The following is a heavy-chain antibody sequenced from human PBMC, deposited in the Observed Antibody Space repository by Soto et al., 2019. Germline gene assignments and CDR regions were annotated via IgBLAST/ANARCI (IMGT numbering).Heavy chain of an antibody. CDR2: IYHSGST. CDR3: ARTYYYDSSGHTAAYYFDY. Sequence: PSETLSLTCAVSGGSISSGGYSWSWIRQPPGKGLEWIGSIYHSGSTYYNPSLKSRVTISVDRSKNQFSLKLSSVTAADTAVYYCARTYYYDSSGHTAAYYFDYWAQGTLVTVSS. V-gene: IGHV4-30-2*01. J-gene: IGHJ4*02. D-gene: IGHD3-22*01. CDR1: GGSISSGGYS.